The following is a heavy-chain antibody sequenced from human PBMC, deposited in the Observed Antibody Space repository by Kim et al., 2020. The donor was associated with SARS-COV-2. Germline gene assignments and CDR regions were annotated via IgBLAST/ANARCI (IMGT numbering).Heavy chain of an antibody. Sequence: SGPTLVKPTQTLTLTCTFSGFSLSSSGVGVGWIRQPPGKALEWLALIYWNDDKRFSPSLKSRLTITKDTSKNQVVLTMTNMDPVDTGTYYCAHRFNDFWNNYEDFFDYWGQGILVTVSS. J-gene: IGHJ4*02. V-gene: IGHV2-5*01. CDR2: IYWNDDK. D-gene: IGHD3-3*01. CDR3: AHRFNDFWNNYEDFFDY. CDR1: GFSLSSSGVG.